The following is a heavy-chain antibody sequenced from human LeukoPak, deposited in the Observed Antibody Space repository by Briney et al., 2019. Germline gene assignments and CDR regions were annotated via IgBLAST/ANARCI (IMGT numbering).Heavy chain of an antibody. CDR3: ARDWDCGSSTCYGALGY. J-gene: IGHJ4*02. V-gene: IGHV3-48*04. CDR1: GFTFNSYN. CDR2: ISSSSSTI. Sequence: GGSLRLSCAASGFTFNSYNMNWVRQAPGKGLEWVSYISSSSSTIYYADSVKGRFTISRDNAKNSLYLQMNSLRAEDTAVYYCARDWDCGSSTCYGALGYWGQGTLVTVSS. D-gene: IGHD2-2*01.